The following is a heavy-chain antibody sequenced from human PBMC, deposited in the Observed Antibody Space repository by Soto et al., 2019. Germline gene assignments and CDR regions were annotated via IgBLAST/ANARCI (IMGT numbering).Heavy chain of an antibody. CDR3: ASDLAAADY. J-gene: IGHJ4*02. D-gene: IGHD6-13*01. CDR1: GYTFTNYY. CDR2: INPTGGST. V-gene: IGHV1-46*01. Sequence: QVQLVQSGAEVKKPGASVKVSCKASGYTFTNYYIHWVRQAPGQGLEWMGIINPTGGSTNYAQKFQGRVTLTMDTSTSTVYMELSSLRFEGTAVYYCASDLAAADYWGQGTLVTVSS.